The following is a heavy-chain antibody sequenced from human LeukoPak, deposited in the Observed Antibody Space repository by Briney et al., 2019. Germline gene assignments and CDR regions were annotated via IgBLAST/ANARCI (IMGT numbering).Heavy chain of an antibody. Sequence: PSETLSLTCTVSGGSISRYYWSWIRQPPGKGLEWIGYIYYSGSTNYNPSLKSRVTISVDTSKNQFSLKLSSVTAADTAVYYCASHLLRYFDWLQKTDAFDIWGQGTVVTVSS. CDR2: IYYSGST. D-gene: IGHD3-9*01. CDR1: GGSISRYY. J-gene: IGHJ3*02. CDR3: ASHLLRYFDWLQKTDAFDI. V-gene: IGHV4-59*12.